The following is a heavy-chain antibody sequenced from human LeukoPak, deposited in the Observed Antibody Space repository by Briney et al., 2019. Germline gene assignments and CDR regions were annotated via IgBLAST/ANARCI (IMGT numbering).Heavy chain of an antibody. CDR3: ANEMAATYYYGMDV. V-gene: IGHV3-23*01. CDR2: ISGSGGST. D-gene: IGHD1-26*01. CDR1: GFTFSSYA. Sequence: GGSLRLSCAASGFTFSSYAMSWVRQAPGKGLEWVSGISGSGGSTYYADAVKGRFTISRDNSNNTLYLQMNSLRAEDTAVYYCANEMAATYYYGMDVWGQGTTVTVSS. J-gene: IGHJ6*02.